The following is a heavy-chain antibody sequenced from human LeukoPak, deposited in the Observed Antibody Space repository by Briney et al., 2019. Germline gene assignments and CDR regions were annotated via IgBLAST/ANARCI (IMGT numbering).Heavy chain of an antibody. CDR2: IIPIFGTA. V-gene: IGHV1-69*05. CDR1: GGTFSSYA. CDR3: ARGRITMIVPGAFDI. D-gene: IGHD3-22*01. Sequence: SVKVSCKSSGGTFSSYAISWVRQAPGQGLEWMGGIIPIFGTANYAQKFQGRVTITTDESTSTAYMELSSLRSEDTAVYYCARGRITMIVPGAFDIWGQGTMVTVSS. J-gene: IGHJ3*02.